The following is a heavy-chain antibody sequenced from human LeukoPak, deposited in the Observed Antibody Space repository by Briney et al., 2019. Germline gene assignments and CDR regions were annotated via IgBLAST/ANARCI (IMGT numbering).Heavy chain of an antibody. J-gene: IGHJ4*02. CDR2: IYPGDSDT. V-gene: IGHV5-51*01. CDR3: ARHVVPYSSGLTGFDY. Sequence: KPGESLKISCKCSGYPFATYWIGWVRQVPGKGLEWVGIIYPGDSDTRYSPSFQGQVTISADKSITTAYLQWSSLKASDTAMYYCARHVVPYSSGLTGFDYWGQGTLVTVSS. CDR1: GYPFATYW. D-gene: IGHD6-19*01.